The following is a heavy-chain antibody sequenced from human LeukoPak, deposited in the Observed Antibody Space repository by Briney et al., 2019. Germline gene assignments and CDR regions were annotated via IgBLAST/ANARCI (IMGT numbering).Heavy chain of an antibody. CDR2: VSGSGRTT. D-gene: IGHD1-26*01. Sequence: GGSLRLSCAASGFTFSTYALNWVRQAPGKGLEWVSDVSGSGRTTLYADSVKGRFTISRDNSKNTLYLQMNSLRAEDTAVYYCAKGSESGSYQIDYWGQGTLVTVSS. CDR1: GFTFSTYA. V-gene: IGHV3-23*01. CDR3: AKGSESGSYQIDY. J-gene: IGHJ4*02.